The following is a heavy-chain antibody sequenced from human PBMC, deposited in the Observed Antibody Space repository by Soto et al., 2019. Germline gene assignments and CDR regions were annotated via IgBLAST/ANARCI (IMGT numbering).Heavy chain of an antibody. Sequence: QVQLQESGPGLVKPSETLSLTCTVSGGSISSYYWSWIRQPPGKGLEWIGYIYYSGSTNYNPSLKSRVTISVDTSKNQFSLKLGSVTAADTAVYYCARGGGSPDYWAQGTLVTVSS. CDR2: IYYSGST. J-gene: IGHJ4*02. CDR3: ARGGGSPDY. CDR1: GGSISSYY. D-gene: IGHD1-26*01. V-gene: IGHV4-59*08.